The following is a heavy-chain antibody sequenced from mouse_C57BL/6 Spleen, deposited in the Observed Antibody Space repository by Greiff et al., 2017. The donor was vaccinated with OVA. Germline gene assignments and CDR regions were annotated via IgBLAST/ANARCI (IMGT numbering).Heavy chain of an antibody. CDR1: GFNIKDDY. V-gene: IGHV14-4*01. D-gene: IGHD1-1*01. Sequence: EVQLQQSGAELVRPGASVKLSCTASGFNIKDDYMHWVKQRPEQGLEWIGWIDPENGDTEYASKFQGKATITADTSSNPAYLQLSSLTSEDTAVYYCTTGGYYGSRRYFDVWGTGTTVTVSS. J-gene: IGHJ1*03. CDR2: IDPENGDT. CDR3: TTGGYYGSRRYFDV.